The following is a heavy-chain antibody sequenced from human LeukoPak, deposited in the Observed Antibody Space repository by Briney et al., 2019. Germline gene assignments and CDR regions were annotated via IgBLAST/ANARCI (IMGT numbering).Heavy chain of an antibody. CDR1: GGSISGYY. CDR3: ARASDSGDWHLGY. D-gene: IGHD2-21*02. J-gene: IGHJ4*02. CDR2: IYSSGTT. Sequence: SETLSLTCTVSGGSISGYYWSWIRQPPGKGLEWIGYIYSSGTTNYNPSLKSQITISLDTSKNQFSLKLSSVTAADTAVYYCARASDSGDWHLGYWGQGTLVTVSS. V-gene: IGHV4-59*01.